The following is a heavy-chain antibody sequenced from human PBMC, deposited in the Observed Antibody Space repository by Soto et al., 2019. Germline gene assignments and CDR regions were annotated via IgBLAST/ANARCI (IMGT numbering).Heavy chain of an antibody. CDR1: GGSISSGGYY. Sequence: SETLSLTCTVSGGSISSGGYYWSWIRQHPGKGLEWIGYIYYSGSTYYNPSLKSRVTISVDTSKNQFSLKLSSVTAADTAVYYCARARVPVVVPAAIGWFAPWGQGTLVTVSS. CDR3: ARARVPVVVPAAIGWFAP. V-gene: IGHV4-31*03. D-gene: IGHD2-2*01. J-gene: IGHJ5*02. CDR2: IYYSGST.